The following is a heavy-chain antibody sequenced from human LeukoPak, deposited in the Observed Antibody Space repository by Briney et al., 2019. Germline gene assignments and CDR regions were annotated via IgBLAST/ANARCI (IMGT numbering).Heavy chain of an antibody. CDR2: ITNDGSST. Sequence: GGSLRLSCAASGLTFSSHWMHWVRHAPGKGLVWVSRITNDGSSTTYADSVKGRFTVSRDNAKNTLYLQVNNLRAEDTAVYYCARGPNSNWSGLDFWGQGTLLTVSS. CDR3: ARGPNSNWSGLDF. D-gene: IGHD6-6*01. CDR1: GLTFSSHW. J-gene: IGHJ4*02. V-gene: IGHV3-74*01.